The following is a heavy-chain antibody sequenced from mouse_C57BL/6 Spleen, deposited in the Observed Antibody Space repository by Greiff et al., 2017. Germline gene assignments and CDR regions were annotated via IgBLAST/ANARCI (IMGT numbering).Heavy chain of an antibody. J-gene: IGHJ2*01. CDR1: GYSITSGYD. V-gene: IGHV3-1*01. CDR2: ISYSGST. CDR3: AREGDSYFDY. Sequence: EVKLVESGPGMVKPSQSLSLTCTVTGYSITSGYDWHWIRHFPGNKLEWMGYISYSGSTNYNPSLKSRISITHDTSKNHFFLKLNSVTTEDTATYYCAREGDSYFDYWGQGTTLTVSS.